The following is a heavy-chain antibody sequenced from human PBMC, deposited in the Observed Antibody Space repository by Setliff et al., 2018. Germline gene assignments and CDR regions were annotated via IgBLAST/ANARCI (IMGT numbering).Heavy chain of an antibody. V-gene: IGHV4-59*01. D-gene: IGHD3-10*01. CDR3: ARGPGSSRLYYFDY. CDR2: IYYSGST. Sequence: PSETLSLTCAVYGGSFSGYYWSWIRQPPGKGLEWIGSIYYSGSTNYNPSLKSRVPISVDTSKNQFSLKLSSVTAADTAVYYCARGPGSSRLYYFDYWGQGTLVTVSS. J-gene: IGHJ4*02. CDR1: GGSFSGYY.